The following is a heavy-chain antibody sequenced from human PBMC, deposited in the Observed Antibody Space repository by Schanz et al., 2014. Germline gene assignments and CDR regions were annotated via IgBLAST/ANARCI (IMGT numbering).Heavy chain of an antibody. V-gene: IGHV4-31*03. CDR1: GGSISSGSYY. CDR3: ARDRGHGDLPGDI. J-gene: IGHJ3*02. D-gene: IGHD4-17*01. CDR2: INHGGST. Sequence: QVQLQESGPGLVKPSQTLSLTCSVSGGSISSGSYYWSWIRQPPGKGLEWIAEINHGGSTNYNPSLKSRVTISVDTSKNQFSLNLSSATAADTAVYYCARDRGHGDLPGDIWGQGTMVTVSS.